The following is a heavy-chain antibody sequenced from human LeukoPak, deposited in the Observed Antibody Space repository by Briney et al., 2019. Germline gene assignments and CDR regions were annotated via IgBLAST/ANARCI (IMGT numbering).Heavy chain of an antibody. D-gene: IGHD3-10*01. V-gene: IGHV3-7*01. Sequence: GSLRLSCAASGFTFSRYWMRWVRQAPGKGLEGVANIKNDGSEEYYVDSVRGRFTISRDNARNSLFLQMNSLTVEDTAVYYCARAIRGSAVDTGDRWGQGTLVTVSS. CDR3: ARAIRGSAVDTGDR. J-gene: IGHJ4*02. CDR2: IKNDGSEE. CDR1: GFTFSRYW.